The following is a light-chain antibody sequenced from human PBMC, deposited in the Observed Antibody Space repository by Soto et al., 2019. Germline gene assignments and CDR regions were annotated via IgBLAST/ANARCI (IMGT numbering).Light chain of an antibody. V-gene: IGKV3D-15*01. CDR1: QSVSSN. CDR2: GAS. J-gene: IGKJ3*01. CDR3: QQYNNWPPIFT. Sequence: EIVMTQSPATLSVSPGERATLSCRASQSVSSNLAWYQQKPGQAPRLLIYGASIRATGIPARFSGSGSGTEFTLTISSLQSEDFAVYYCQQYNNWPPIFTFGPGTTVDIK.